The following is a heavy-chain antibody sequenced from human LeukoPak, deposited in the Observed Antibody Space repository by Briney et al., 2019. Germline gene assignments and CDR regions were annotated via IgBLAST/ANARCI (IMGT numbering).Heavy chain of an antibody. CDR1: GGSISSYY. D-gene: IGHD2-21*01. J-gene: IGHJ4*02. CDR3: VRELSVGDIDY. CDR2: IYYSGST. Sequence: ASETLSLTCTVSGGSISSYYWSWIRQPPGKGLEWIGYIYYSGSTNYNPSLKSRVTISVDTSKNQFSLKLSSVTAADTAVYYCVRELSVGDIDYWGQGTLATVSS. V-gene: IGHV4-59*01.